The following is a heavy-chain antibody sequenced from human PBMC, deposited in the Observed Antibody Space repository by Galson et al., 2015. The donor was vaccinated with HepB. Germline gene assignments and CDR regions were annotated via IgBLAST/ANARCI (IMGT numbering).Heavy chain of an antibody. D-gene: IGHD3-22*01. CDR1: GYTFTNYG. CDR3: ARAERASGYYAFDI. CDR2: INTDNGNT. V-gene: IGHV1-18*04. J-gene: IGHJ3*02. Sequence: SVKVSCKASGYTFTNYGISWVRQAPGQGLEWMGWINTDNGNTNYAQKFQGRVTMSTDTSTGTAYMELSRLRSDDTAVYYCARAERASGYYAFDIWGQGTMVTVSS.